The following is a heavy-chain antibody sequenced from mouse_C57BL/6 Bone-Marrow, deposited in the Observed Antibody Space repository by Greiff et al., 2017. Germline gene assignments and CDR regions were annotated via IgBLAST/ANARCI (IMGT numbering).Heavy chain of an antibody. V-gene: IGHV1-64*01. CDR1: GYTFTSYW. CDR2: IHPNSGST. J-gene: IGHJ3*01. Sequence: QVQLQQPGAELVKPGASVKLSCKASGYTFTSYWMYWVKQRPGQGLEWIGMIHPNSGSTNYNEKFKSKATLTVDKSSSTAYMQLRSLTSEDSAVYYCARYYGSEGFAYWDQGTLVTVSA. CDR3: ARYYGSEGFAY. D-gene: IGHD1-1*01.